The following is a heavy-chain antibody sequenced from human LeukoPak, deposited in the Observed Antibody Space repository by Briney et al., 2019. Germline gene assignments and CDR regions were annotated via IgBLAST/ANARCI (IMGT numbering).Heavy chain of an antibody. Sequence: GGSLRLSCAASGFTFSSYSMNWVRQAPGKGLEWVSYISSSTNTIYYADAVKGRFTISRDNAKNSLFLQMNSLRDEDTAVYYCARGGYGANDDAFDIWGQGTMVTVSS. CDR1: GFTFSSYS. V-gene: IGHV3-48*02. CDR3: ARGGYGANDDAFDI. D-gene: IGHD4-23*01. CDR2: ISSSTNTI. J-gene: IGHJ3*02.